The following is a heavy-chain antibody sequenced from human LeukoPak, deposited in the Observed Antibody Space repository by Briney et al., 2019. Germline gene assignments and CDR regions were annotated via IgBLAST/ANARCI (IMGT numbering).Heavy chain of an antibody. Sequence: GGSLRLSCAAYGFTFSTYAISWVRQAPGKGLEWVASITFSGDDTFNADSVKGRFTISRDTSKNTLFLQMSSLRAEDTAVYYCAIVWFGELIPFDYWGQGTLVTVSS. J-gene: IGHJ4*02. CDR2: ITFSGDDT. V-gene: IGHV3-23*01. D-gene: IGHD3-10*01. CDR3: AIVWFGELIPFDY. CDR1: GFTFSTYA.